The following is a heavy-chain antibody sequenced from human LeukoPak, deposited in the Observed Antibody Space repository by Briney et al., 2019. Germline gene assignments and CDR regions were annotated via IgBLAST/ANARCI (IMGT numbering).Heavy chain of an antibody. D-gene: IGHD5-12*01. CDR3: AKLSVEATKYAAFDF. J-gene: IGHJ3*01. V-gene: IGHV3-23*01. CDR2: VSSSGATT. CDR1: GFNFETYS. Sequence: AGGSLRLSCSTSGFNFETYSLAWVRQTPGSGPEWVSTVSSSGATTYYADSVKGRFTVSRDNSKNTLFLQMSNLRAEDTAIYFCAKLSVEATKYAAFDFWGQGTMATVSS.